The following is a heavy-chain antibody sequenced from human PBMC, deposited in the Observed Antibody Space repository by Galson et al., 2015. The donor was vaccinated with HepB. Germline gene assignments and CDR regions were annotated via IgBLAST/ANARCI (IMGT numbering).Heavy chain of an antibody. Sequence: SLRLSCAGSGFNFDDYGMHWVRQVPGKGLEWVSGISWNSLSIAYADSVKGRFTVSRDNAKNSLYLQMNSLRSEDTALYYCTKALDEDAEYCQHWGRGTLVTGSS. CDR2: ISWNSLSI. D-gene: IGHD5-24*01. CDR3: TKALDEDAEYCQH. CDR1: GFNFDDYG. J-gene: IGHJ1*01. V-gene: IGHV3-9*01.